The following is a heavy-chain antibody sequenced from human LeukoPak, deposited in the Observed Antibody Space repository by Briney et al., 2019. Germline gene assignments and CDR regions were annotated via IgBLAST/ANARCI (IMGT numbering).Heavy chain of an antibody. D-gene: IGHD2-2*03. CDR2: IYYSGST. CDR3: ARHSRLDKSSLSWADY. V-gene: IGHV4-31*03. Sequence: SETLSLTCTVSGGSISSGGYYWSWIRQHPGKGLEWIGYIYYSGSTYYNPSLKSRVTISVDTSKNQFSLKLSSVTAADTAVYYCARHSRLDKSSLSWADYWGQGTLVTVSS. CDR1: GGSISSGGYY. J-gene: IGHJ4*02.